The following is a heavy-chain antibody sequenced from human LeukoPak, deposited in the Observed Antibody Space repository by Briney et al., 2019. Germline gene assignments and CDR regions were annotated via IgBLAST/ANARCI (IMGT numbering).Heavy chain of an antibody. D-gene: IGHD3-22*01. CDR3: ARVKTMIVVVRLFDY. CDR1: GYTFTGYY. Sequence: GSVKVSCKASGYTFTGYYMHWVRQAPGQGLEWMGWINPNSGGTNYAQKFQGRVTMTRDTSISTAFMDLSRLRSDDTAVYYCARVKTMIVVVRLFDYWGQGTQVTVSS. V-gene: IGHV1-2*02. CDR2: INPNSGGT. J-gene: IGHJ4*02.